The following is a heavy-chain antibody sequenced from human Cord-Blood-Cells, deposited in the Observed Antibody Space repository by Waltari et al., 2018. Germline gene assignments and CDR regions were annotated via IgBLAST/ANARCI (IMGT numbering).Heavy chain of an antibody. CDR3: ARKGAAAGTEYFQH. CDR1: GYSISSGYY. V-gene: IGHV4-38-2*01. Sequence: QVQLQESGPGLVKPSETLSLTCAVSGYSISSGYYWGWIRQPPGKGLEWIGSIYHSGSTSYNPSRKSRVTISVDTSKNQFSLQRSSVTAADTAVYYCARKGAAAGTEYFQHWGQGSLVTVSS. CDR2: IYHSGST. D-gene: IGHD6-13*01. J-gene: IGHJ1*01.